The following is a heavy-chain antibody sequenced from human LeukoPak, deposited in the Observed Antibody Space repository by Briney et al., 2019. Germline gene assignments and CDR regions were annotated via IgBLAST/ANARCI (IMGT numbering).Heavy chain of an antibody. D-gene: IGHD2-2*01. CDR1: GGSISSSSYY. Sequence: SETLSLTCTVSGGSISSSSYYWGWIRQPPGKGLEWIGSIYYSGSTYYNPSLKSRVTISVDTSKNQFSLKLSSVTAADTAVYYCAGGGYCSSTSCPARDYWGQGTLVTVSS. V-gene: IGHV4-39*07. CDR3: AGGGYCSSTSCPARDY. J-gene: IGHJ4*02. CDR2: IYYSGST.